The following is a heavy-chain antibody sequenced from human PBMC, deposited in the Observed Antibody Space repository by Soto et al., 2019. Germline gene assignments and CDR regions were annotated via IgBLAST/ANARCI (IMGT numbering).Heavy chain of an antibody. CDR2: IYYSGST. CDR3: ASGYYGSNWFDP. CDR1: GGSISSGGYY. D-gene: IGHD3-10*01. V-gene: IGHV4-31*03. J-gene: IGHJ5*02. Sequence: SETLSLTCTVSGGSISSGGYYWSWIRQHPGKGLEWIGYIYYSGSTYYNPSLKSRVTISVDTSKNQFSLKLSSATAADTAVYYCASGYYGSNWFDPWGQGTLVTVSS.